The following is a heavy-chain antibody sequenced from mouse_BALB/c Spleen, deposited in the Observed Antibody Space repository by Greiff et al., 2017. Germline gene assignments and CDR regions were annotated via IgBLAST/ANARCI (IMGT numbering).Heavy chain of an antibody. CDR2: ISSGGSST. Sequence: EVQLVESGGGLVKPGGSLKLSCAASGFTFSDYYMYWVRQTPEKRLEWVAYISSGGSSTYYPDTVKGRFTISRDNAKNTLYLQMSSLKSEDTAMYYCARRSYDGYLDYWGQGTTLTVSS. D-gene: IGHD2-3*01. V-gene: IGHV5-12-1*01. J-gene: IGHJ2*01. CDR3: ARRSYDGYLDY. CDR1: GFTFSDYY.